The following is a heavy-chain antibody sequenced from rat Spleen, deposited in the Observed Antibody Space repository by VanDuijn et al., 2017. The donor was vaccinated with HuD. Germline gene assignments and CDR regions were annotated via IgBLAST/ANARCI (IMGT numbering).Heavy chain of an antibody. Sequence: EVQLVESGGGLVQPGRSLKLSCAASGFTFSDYYMAWVRQAPTKGLEWVASISYDGGSTYYRDSVKGRFTISRDNAKSSLYLQMDSLRSEDTATYYCTRVVTDVMDAWGQGASVTVSS. V-gene: IGHV5-20*01. CDR1: GFTFSDYY. CDR2: ISYDGGST. CDR3: TRVVTDVMDA. D-gene: IGHD1-1*01. J-gene: IGHJ4*01.